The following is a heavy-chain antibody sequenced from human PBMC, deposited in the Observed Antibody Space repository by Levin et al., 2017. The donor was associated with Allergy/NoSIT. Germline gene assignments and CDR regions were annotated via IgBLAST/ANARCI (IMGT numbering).Heavy chain of an antibody. CDR3: ARWGGSTAADY. J-gene: IGHJ4*02. D-gene: IGHD5/OR15-5a*01. Sequence: GGSLRLSCAASGFTFTTYGIHWVRQAPGKGLEWVAVISYDGRNKYYADSVKGRFTISRDNSKNTVYLQLNSLRADDTAVYYCARWGGSTAADYWGQGTLVTVSS. CDR1: GFTFTTYG. CDR2: ISYDGRNK. V-gene: IGHV3-30*03.